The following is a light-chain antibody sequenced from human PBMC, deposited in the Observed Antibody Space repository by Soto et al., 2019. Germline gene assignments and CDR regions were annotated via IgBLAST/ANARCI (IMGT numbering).Light chain of an antibody. V-gene: IGKV3-15*01. J-gene: IGKJ1*01. Sequence: EIVMTQSTATLSMSPWERATLSCRASQSVGSNLAWYQQKPAQAPRLLIYGVSTRATGTPARFSGSGSGTEFTLTISSVQSEDFAVYYCQQYNNWLQTFGQGTKVDI. CDR3: QQYNNWLQT. CDR2: GVS. CDR1: QSVGSN.